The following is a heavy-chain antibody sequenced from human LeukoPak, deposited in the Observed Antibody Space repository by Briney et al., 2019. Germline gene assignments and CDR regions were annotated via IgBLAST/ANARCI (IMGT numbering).Heavy chain of an antibody. D-gene: IGHD6-19*01. CDR3: ARDSWYSSGWFDY. CDR2: IWYDGSNK. Sequence: GGSLRLSCAASGFTFSSYGMHWVRQAPDKGLEWVAVIWYDGSNKYYADSVKGRFTISRDNSKNTLYLQMDSLRAEDTAVYYCARDSWYSSGWFDYWGQGTLVTVSS. CDR1: GFTFSSYG. V-gene: IGHV3-33*01. J-gene: IGHJ4*02.